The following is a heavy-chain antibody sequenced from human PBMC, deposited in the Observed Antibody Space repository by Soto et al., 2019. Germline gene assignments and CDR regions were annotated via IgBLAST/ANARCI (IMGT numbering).Heavy chain of an antibody. CDR3: DVVVTAIDRDPQCYCDY. CDR1: GCTFSSYA. V-gene: IGHV1-69*01. J-gene: IGHJ4*02. Sequence: QVQLVQSGAEVKKPGSSVKVSCKASGCTFSSYAISWVRQAPGQGLEWMGGIIPIFGTANYAQKFQGRVTITADESKSTAYMELSSLRSEDTAVYYCDVVVTAIDRDPQCYCDYWGQGTLVTVVS. CDR2: IIPIFGTA. D-gene: IGHD2-21*02.